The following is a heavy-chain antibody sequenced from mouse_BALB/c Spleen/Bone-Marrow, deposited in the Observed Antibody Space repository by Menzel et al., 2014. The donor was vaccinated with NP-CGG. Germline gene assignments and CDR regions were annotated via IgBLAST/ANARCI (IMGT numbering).Heavy chain of an antibody. CDR3: ARKYGDY. CDR1: GYPFSSYW. V-gene: IGHV1-80*01. Sequence: QVQLKQSGAELVRPGSSVKISCKASGYPFSSYWMSWVKQRPGQGLEWIGQIYPGDGETNYSGKFKGNATLTADKSSSTAYMQLISLTSEDSAVYFCARKYGDYWGQGTTLTVSS. J-gene: IGHJ2*01. CDR2: IYPGDGET. D-gene: IGHD2-10*02.